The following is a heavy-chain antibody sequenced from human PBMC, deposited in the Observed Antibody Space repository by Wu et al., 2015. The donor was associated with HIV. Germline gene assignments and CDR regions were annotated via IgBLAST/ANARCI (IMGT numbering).Heavy chain of an antibody. CDR2: MYPDSGAT. CDR3: ARDKNRAFDF. CDR1: GYPFNGYY. V-gene: IGHV1-2*02. D-gene: IGHD1-14*01. J-gene: IGHJ3*01. Sequence: VQLVQSGTDVRKPGASVKVSCKTSGYPFNGYYIHWMRQAPGEGLEWMGWMYPDSGATILAQKFQGRVTMTRDRSSSTAYVEVSSLRSDDTAIYYCARDKNRAFDFWGQGTVVTVSS.